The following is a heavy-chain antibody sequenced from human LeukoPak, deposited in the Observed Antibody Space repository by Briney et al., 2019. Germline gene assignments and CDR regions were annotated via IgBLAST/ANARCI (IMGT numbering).Heavy chain of an antibody. J-gene: IGHJ4*02. CDR1: GGTFSSYG. Sequence: ASVKVSCKASGGTFSSYGISWVRPAPGQGLEWMGWISAYNGNTNYAQKLQGRVTMTTDTSTSTAYMELRSLRSDDTAVYYCARDAVGGATHRLDYWGQGTLVTVSS. CDR3: ARDAVGGATHRLDY. CDR2: ISAYNGNT. D-gene: IGHD1-26*01. V-gene: IGHV1-18*01.